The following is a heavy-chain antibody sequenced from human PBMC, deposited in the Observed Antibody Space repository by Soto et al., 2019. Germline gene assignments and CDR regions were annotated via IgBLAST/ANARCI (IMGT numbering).Heavy chain of an antibody. CDR2: IVVGSGNT. Sequence: SVKVSCKASGFTFTSSAMQWVRQARGQRLEWIGWIVVGSGNTNYAQKFQERVTITRDMSTSTAYMELSSLRSEDTAVYYCAADVVGYCSGGSCDLLVLDYWGQGTLVTVSS. J-gene: IGHJ4*02. D-gene: IGHD2-15*01. CDR1: GFTFTSSA. V-gene: IGHV1-58*02. CDR3: AADVVGYCSGGSCDLLVLDY.